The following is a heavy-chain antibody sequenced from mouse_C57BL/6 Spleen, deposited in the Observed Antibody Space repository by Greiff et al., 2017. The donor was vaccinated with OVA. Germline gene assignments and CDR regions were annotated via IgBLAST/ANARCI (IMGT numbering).Heavy chain of an antibody. CDR1: GYTFTSYW. CDR3: ARWRYDYDGGYFDY. V-gene: IGHV1-50*01. CDR2: IDPSDSYT. Sequence: QVQLQQPGAELVKPGASVKLSCKASGYTFTSYWMQWVKQRPGQGLEWIGEIDPSDSYTNYNQKFKGKATLTVDTSSSTAYMQLSSLTSEDSAVYYCARWRYDYDGGYFDYWGQGTTLTVSS. D-gene: IGHD2-4*01. J-gene: IGHJ2*01.